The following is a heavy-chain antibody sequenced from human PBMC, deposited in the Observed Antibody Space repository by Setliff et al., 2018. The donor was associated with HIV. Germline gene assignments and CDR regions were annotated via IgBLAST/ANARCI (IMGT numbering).Heavy chain of an antibody. D-gene: IGHD2-21*01. CDR3: ARHSIAVVIGVPERDDAFDI. V-gene: IGHV4-39*01. Sequence: PSETLSLTCTVSGGSININNYYWGWIRQPPGKGLEWIGSVYYTWNTYYNPSLKSRVTVSVDTSKNQFSLKLSSVTAADTAVYYCARHSIAVVIGVPERDDAFDIWGHGTMVTVSS. CDR2: VYYTWNT. CDR1: GGSININNYY. J-gene: IGHJ3*02.